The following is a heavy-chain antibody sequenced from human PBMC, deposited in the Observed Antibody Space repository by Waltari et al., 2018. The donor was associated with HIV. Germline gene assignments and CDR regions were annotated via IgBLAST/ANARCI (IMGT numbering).Heavy chain of an antibody. CDR1: GYTFTGYY. D-gene: IGHD2-2*02. Sequence: QVQLVQSGAEVKKPGASVKVSCKASGYTFTGYYMHWVRQAPGQGLDWMGRINPNSGGTTYAQKFQGRVTMTRDTSISTAYMGLSRLRSDDTAVYYCARGDYCSSTSCYINGMDVWGQGTTVTVSS. CDR2: INPNSGGT. V-gene: IGHV1-2*06. J-gene: IGHJ6*02. CDR3: ARGDYCSSTSCYINGMDV.